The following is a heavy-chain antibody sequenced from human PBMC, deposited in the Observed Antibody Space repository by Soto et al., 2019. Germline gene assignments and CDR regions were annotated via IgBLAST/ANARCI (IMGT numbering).Heavy chain of an antibody. D-gene: IGHD3-16*02. CDR2: INHSGST. V-gene: IGHV4-34*01. J-gene: IGHJ4*02. CDR1: GGSFSGYY. Sequence: QVQLQQWGAGLLKPSETLSLTCAVYGGSFSGYYWGWIRQPPGKGLEWIGEINHSGSTNYNPSLKSRVTISVDPSKNQFSLKLSSVTAADTAVYYCARARRIMITFGGVIAYYFDYWGQGTLVTVSS. CDR3: ARARRIMITFGGVIAYYFDY.